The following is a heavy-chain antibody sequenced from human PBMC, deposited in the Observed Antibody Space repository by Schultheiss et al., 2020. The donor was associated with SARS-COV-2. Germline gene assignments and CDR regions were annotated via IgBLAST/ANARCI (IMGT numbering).Heavy chain of an antibody. D-gene: IGHD2-15*01. V-gene: IGHV3-48*02. Sequence: GESLKISCAASGFTFSSYSMNWVRQAPGKGLEWISYITSSSSTTYSADSVKGRFTISRDNAQNSLYLQMNSLRDKDTAVYYCARVRGGGDFDYWGQGTLVTVSS. J-gene: IGHJ4*02. CDR3: ARVRGGGDFDY. CDR1: GFTFSSYS. CDR2: ITSSSSTT.